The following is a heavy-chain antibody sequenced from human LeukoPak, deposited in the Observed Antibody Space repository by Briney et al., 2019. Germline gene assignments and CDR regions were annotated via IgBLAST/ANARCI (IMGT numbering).Heavy chain of an antibody. J-gene: IGHJ6*02. CDR2: IDRIGDST. CDR3: ARDQVTMVRGNGMDV. D-gene: IGHD3-10*01. CDR1: GFTFDDYG. V-gene: IGHV3-20*04. Sequence: PGGALRLSCAASGFTFDDYGMSWVRQAPGKGLEWVSGIDRIGDSTDYADSVEGRFTISSDNSKNTLYLQMNSLRAEDTAVYYCARDQVTMVRGNGMDVWGQGTTVTVSS.